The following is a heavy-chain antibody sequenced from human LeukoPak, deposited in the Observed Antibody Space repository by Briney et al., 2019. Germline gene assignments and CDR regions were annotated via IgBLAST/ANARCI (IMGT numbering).Heavy chain of an antibody. D-gene: IGHD4-23*01. J-gene: IGHJ4*02. CDR1: GYTFTSYG. Sequence: ASVKVSCKASGYTFTSYGISWVRQAPGQGLGWMGIINPSGGSTSYAQNFQGRVTMTRDTSTSTVYMELSSLRSEDTAVYYCARGVIGGGNSNLDYWGQGTLVTVSS. V-gene: IGHV1-46*01. CDR3: ARGVIGGGNSNLDY. CDR2: INPSGGST.